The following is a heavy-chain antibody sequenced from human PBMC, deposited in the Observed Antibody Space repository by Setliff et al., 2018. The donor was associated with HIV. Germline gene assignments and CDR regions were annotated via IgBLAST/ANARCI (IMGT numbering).Heavy chain of an antibody. CDR2: IYTNGST. D-gene: IGHD2-2*01. CDR1: GASISSYY. V-gene: IGHV4-4*07. J-gene: IGHJ4*02. CDR3: ASGLGYCSSTSCYEEYFDY. Sequence: SETLSLTCTVSGASISSYYWGWIRQPAGKGLEWIGHIYTNGSTSYSPSLKSRVTISVDTSKNQFSLRLSSVTAADTAVYYCASGLGYCSSTSCYEEYFDYWGQGTLVTVSS.